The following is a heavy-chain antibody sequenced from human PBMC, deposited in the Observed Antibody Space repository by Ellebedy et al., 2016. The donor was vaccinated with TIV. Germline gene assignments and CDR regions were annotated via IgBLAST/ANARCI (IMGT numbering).Heavy chain of an antibody. V-gene: IGHV1-58*01. CDR3: AADSVVGPSASWYFDL. CDR1: GFTFTKSA. CDR2: IVVGSGNT. D-gene: IGHD2-15*01. Sequence: AASVKVSCKASGFTFTKSAVQWVRQARGQRLEWIGWIVVGSGNTHYAKKFQERVTITRDMSTSTAYMELSSLRSEDTAVYYCAADSVVGPSASWYFDLWGRGTLVTVSS. J-gene: IGHJ2*01.